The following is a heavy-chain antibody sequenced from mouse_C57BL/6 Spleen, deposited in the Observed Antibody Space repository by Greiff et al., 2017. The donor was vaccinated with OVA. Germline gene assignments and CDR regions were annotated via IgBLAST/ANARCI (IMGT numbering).Heavy chain of an antibody. CDR2: INPNNGGT. Sequence: EVQLQQSGPELVKPGASVKISCKASGYTFTDYYMNWVKQSHGKSLEWIGDINPNNGGTSYNQKFKGKATLTVDKSSSTAYMELRSLTSEDSAVYYCARYGGQGGYFDVWGTGTTVTVSS. CDR1: GYTFTDYY. V-gene: IGHV1-26*01. D-gene: IGHD3-3*01. J-gene: IGHJ1*03. CDR3: ARYGGQGGYFDV.